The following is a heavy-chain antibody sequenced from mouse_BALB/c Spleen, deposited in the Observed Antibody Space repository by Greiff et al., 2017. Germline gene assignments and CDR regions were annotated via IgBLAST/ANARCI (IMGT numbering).Heavy chain of an antibody. CDR1: GFSLTSYG. Sequence: VQVVESGPGLVQPSQSLSITCTVSGFSLTSYGVHWVRQSPGKGLEWLGVIWSGGSTDYNAAFISRLSISKDNSKSQVFFKMNSLQADDTAIYYCASLGATDYAMDYWGQGTSVTVSS. CDR3: ASLGATDYAMDY. J-gene: IGHJ4*01. CDR2: IWSGGST. D-gene: IGHD1-1*01. V-gene: IGHV2-4-1*01.